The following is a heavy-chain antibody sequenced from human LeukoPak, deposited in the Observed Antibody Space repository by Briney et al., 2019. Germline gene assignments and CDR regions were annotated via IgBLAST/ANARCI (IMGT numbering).Heavy chain of an antibody. V-gene: IGHV4-34*01. CDR2: INHSGST. D-gene: IGHD2-21*01. CDR3: ERGPYGFDY. J-gene: IGHJ4*02. CDR1: DGSLGGYH. Sequence: SETLSLTCAVYDGSLGGYHWNWFRHPPGKRLEWIGEINHSGSTNYNPPLKSRVTISTDTSKNPFSLMLRSVTAADTAVYYCERGPYGFDYWGQGTLVTVSS.